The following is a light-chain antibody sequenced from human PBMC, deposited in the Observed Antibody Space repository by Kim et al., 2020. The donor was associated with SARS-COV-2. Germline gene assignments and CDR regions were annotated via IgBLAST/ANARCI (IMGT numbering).Light chain of an antibody. Sequence: QSALTQPASVSGSPGQSITISCTGTSSDVGGYNYVSWYQQHPGKAPKLMVYDVSQRPSGVSNRFSGSKSGNTASLTISGLQAEDEADYYCSSYTSSSTWVFGRGTQLTVL. CDR1: SSDVGGYNY. V-gene: IGLV2-14*01. J-gene: IGLJ3*02. CDR2: DVS. CDR3: SSYTSSSTWV.